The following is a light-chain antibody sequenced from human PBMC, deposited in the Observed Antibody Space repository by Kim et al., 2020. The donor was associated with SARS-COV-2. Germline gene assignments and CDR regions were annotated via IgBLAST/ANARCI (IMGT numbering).Light chain of an antibody. CDR1: KLGDKY. V-gene: IGLV3-1*01. Sequence: SYELTQPPSVSVPPGQTASITCSGDKLGDKYACWYQQKPGQSPVLVIYQDNKRPSGTPERFSGSNSGHPATLTISGTQAMDEADYYCQAWDSSTAVFGTG. CDR3: QAWDSSTAV. CDR2: QDN. J-gene: IGLJ1*01.